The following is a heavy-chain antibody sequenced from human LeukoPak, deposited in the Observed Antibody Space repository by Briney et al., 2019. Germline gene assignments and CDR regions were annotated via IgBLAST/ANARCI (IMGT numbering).Heavy chain of an antibody. CDR1: GFTFSDYY. Sequence: GGFLRLSCAASGFTFSDYYTSWIRQPPGKGLEWVSYTSRSGDTMYYADSVRGRFAISRDNAKNSLYLQMNSLRAEDTAVYYCARVAQPPHYDYVWGSYRYSYFDYWGQGTLVPVSS. J-gene: IGHJ4*02. D-gene: IGHD3-16*02. CDR2: TSRSGDTM. V-gene: IGHV3-11*01. CDR3: ARVAQPPHYDYVWGSYRYSYFDY.